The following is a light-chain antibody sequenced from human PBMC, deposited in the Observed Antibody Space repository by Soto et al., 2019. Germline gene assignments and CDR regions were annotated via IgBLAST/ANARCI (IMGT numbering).Light chain of an antibody. CDR1: QSVAANY. CDR3: QQYGSSPPT. Sequence: VCTQSTAPLFSPRERAATSCXXSQSVAANYLAWYQQKRGQAPRLLIYGASSRATGIPDRFSGSGSGTDFTLTISRLEPEDFAVYYCQQYGSSPPTFGQGTKVDIK. J-gene: IGKJ1*01. V-gene: IGKV3-20*01. CDR2: GAS.